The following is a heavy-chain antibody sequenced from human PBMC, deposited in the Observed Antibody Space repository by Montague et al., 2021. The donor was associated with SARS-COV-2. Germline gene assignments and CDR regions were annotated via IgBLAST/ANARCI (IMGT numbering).Heavy chain of an antibody. CDR3: AREGGLTIFGVGLNYYYYIDV. V-gene: IGHV4-4*07. CDR2: IYTSGST. CDR1: GGSISSYY. J-gene: IGHJ6*03. D-gene: IGHD3-3*01. Sequence: SETLSLTCTVSGGSISSYYWSWIRQPAGKGLEWIGRIYTSGSTNYNPSLKSRVTMSVDTSKNQFSLKLSSVTAADTAVYYCAREGGLTIFGVGLNYYYYIDVWGQGTPVTVSS.